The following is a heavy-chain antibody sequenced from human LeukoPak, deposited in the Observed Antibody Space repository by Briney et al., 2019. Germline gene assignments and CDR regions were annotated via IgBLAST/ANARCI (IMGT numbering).Heavy chain of an antibody. J-gene: IGHJ3*02. CDR2: ISSSGSTI. D-gene: IGHD3-22*01. Sequence: PGGSLRLSCAASGFTFSSYEMNWVRQAPGKGLEWVSYISSSGSTIYYADSVKGRFTISRDNAKNSLYLQMNSLRAEDTAVYYCARGRDSSGYSIPPAFDIWGQGTMVTVSS. CDR3: ARGRDSSGYSIPPAFDI. V-gene: IGHV3-48*03. CDR1: GFTFSSYE.